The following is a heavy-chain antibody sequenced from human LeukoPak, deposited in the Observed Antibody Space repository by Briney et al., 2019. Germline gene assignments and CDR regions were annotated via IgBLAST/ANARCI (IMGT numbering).Heavy chain of an antibody. CDR2: INHSGST. CDR3: ASGGLLGPAASDAFDI. V-gene: IGHV4-34*09. J-gene: IGHJ3*02. D-gene: IGHD3-16*01. CDR1: GGSFSGYY. Sequence: SETLSLTCAVYGGSFSGYYWSWIRQPPGKGLEWIGEINHSGSTNYNPSLKSRVTISVDTSKNQFSLKLSSVTAADTAVYYCASGGLLGPAASDAFDIWGQGTMVTVSS.